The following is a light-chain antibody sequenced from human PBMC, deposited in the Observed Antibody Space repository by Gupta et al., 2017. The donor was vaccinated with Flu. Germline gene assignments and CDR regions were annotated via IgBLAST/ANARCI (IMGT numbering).Light chain of an antibody. CDR1: QRVSNSH. CDR2: DAS. V-gene: IGKV3-20*01. Sequence: GILPFSPGDTATLSGRASQRVSNSHLVWYQQKPGQAPRLLFYDASRRATGIPDRFRGSGSGTDFTLTISRLEPADFAVYYCQQYETSPLTFGGGTTVEI. J-gene: IGKJ4*01. CDR3: QQYETSPLT.